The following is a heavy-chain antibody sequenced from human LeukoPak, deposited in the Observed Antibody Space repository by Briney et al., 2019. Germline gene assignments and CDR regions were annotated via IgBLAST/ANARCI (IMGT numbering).Heavy chain of an antibody. CDR2: IRGSGSAT. CDR3: AKVPYSSSWYFFDY. J-gene: IGHJ4*02. CDR1: GFTFSDYD. D-gene: IGHD6-13*01. V-gene: IGHV3-11*05. Sequence: GGSLRLSCAASGFTFSDYDMSWLRQAPGKGLEWVSYIRGSGSATKYADSVKGRFTISRDNSKNTLYLQMNSLRAEDTAVYYCAKVPYSSSWYFFDYWGQGTLVTVSS.